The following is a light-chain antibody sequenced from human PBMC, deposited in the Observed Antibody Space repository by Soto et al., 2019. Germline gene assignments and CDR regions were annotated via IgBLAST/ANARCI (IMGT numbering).Light chain of an antibody. CDR3: QQYGSSALA. CDR1: QSVSSIY. CDR2: GAS. V-gene: IGKV3-20*01. Sequence: EIVLTQSPGTLSLSPVERATLSFRASQSVSSIYLAWYQQKPGQAPRLLIYGASSRATGIPDRFSGSGSGTDFTLTISRLEPEDFAVYYCQQYGSSALAFGGGTKVDIK. J-gene: IGKJ4*01.